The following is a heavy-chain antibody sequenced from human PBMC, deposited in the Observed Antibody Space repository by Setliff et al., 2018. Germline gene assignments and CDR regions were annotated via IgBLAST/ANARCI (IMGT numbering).Heavy chain of an antibody. CDR1: GGSISSGSDY. V-gene: IGHV4-61*09. Sequence: SETLSLTCSVSGGSISSGSDYWTWIRQPAGKGLEWIGHIYTSGSTNYNPSLKSRVTISVDTSKNQYSLKLSSVTAADTAVYYCARAISGWYSAHYYYMDVWGKGTAVTVSS. D-gene: IGHD6-19*01. CDR2: IYTSGST. J-gene: IGHJ6*03. CDR3: ARAISGWYSAHYYYMDV.